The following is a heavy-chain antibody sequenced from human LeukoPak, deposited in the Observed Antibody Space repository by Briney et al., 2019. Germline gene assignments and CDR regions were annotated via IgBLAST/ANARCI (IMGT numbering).Heavy chain of an antibody. CDR1: GFTFSSYD. CDR2: MYVDGSSI. CDR3: AKIEGAYSSSAAIDY. J-gene: IGHJ4*02. V-gene: IGHV3-74*01. D-gene: IGHD6-6*01. Sequence: GGTLTLTCAASGFTFSSYDSNWVRQAPGKGLGWVWLMYVDGSSISYADSVKGRFTSPRDHAKNTLYLQMNSLRAEDTAVYYCAKIEGAYSSSAAIDYWGQGTLVTVSS.